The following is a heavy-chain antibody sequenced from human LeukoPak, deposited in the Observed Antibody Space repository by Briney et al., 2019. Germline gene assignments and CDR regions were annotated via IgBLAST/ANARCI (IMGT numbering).Heavy chain of an antibody. D-gene: IGHD3-22*01. J-gene: IGHJ6*02. CDR3: ARGPYYYDSSGPNYYYYGMDV. V-gene: IGHV1-2*04. CDR1: GYTFTSYG. CDR2: INPNSGGT. Sequence: ASVKVSCKASGYTFTSYGISWVRQAPGQGLEWMGWINPNSGGTNYAQKFQGWVTITRDTSISTAYMELSRLRSDDTAVYYCARGPYYYDSSGPNYYYYGMDVWGQGTTVTVSS.